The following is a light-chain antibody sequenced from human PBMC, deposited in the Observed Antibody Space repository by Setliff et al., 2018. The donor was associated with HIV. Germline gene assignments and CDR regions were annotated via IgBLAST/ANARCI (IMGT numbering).Light chain of an antibody. CDR3: CSNTGNSTVV. CDR2: EGS. J-gene: IGLJ1*01. CDR1: SSDVGGYDL. Sequence: QSVLTQPPSVSGSPGQSITISCTGTSSDVGGYDLVSWYQQHPARAPKLIIYEGSRRPSGVSDRFSGSKSGNVASLTVSGLQAEDEADYYCCSNTGNSTVVFGAGTKVTVL. V-gene: IGLV2-14*02.